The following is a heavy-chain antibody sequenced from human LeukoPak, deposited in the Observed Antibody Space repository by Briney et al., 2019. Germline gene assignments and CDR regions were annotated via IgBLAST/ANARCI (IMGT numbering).Heavy chain of an antibody. Sequence: GGSLRLSCAASGFTFSSYWMSWVRQAPGKGLEWVANIKQDGSEKYYVDSVKGRFTISRDNAKNSLYLQMNSLRAEDTAVYYCARGPQLRGITMIVVVITGAFDYWGQGTLVAVSS. CDR3: ARGPQLRGITMIVVVITGAFDY. J-gene: IGHJ4*02. CDR2: IKQDGSEK. CDR1: GFTFSSYW. V-gene: IGHV3-7*01. D-gene: IGHD3-22*01.